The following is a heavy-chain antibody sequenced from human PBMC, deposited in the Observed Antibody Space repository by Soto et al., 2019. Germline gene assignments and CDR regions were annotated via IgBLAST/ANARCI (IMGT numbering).Heavy chain of an antibody. D-gene: IGHD3-10*01. V-gene: IGHV4-31*02. CDR2: ISYSGST. CDR1: GASLNSGRYF. CDR3: VRDRYLESAGSNAFDI. Sequence: QVQLQESGPGLVKPSETLSLTCIVTGASLNSGRYFWTWVRQHPRRGLEWIGYISYSGSTHYNPSLKSRVSISADTSNHQFSLDLISVAAADAAVYYCVRDRYLESAGSNAFDIWGRGTIVTVSS. J-gene: IGHJ3*02.